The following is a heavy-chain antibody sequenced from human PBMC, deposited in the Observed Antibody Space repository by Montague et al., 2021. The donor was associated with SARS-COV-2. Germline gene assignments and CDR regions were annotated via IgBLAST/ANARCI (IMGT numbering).Heavy chain of an antibody. V-gene: IGHV4-39*01. D-gene: IGHD1-7*01. J-gene: IGHJ4*02. CDR1: GGSISGSNYY. CDR2: IYYSGST. CDR3: ARLLLELPGDY. Sequence: SETLSLTCTVSGGSISGSNYYWAWIRQPPGKGLEWIGRIYYSGSTYDNPSLKSRVAIFVDTSKNQFSLKLNSVTAADTAVYYCARLLLELPGDYWGQGTLVTVSS.